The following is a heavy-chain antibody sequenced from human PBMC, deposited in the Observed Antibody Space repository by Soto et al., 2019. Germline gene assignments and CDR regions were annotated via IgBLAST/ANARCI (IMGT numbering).Heavy chain of an antibody. CDR3: ARDGTLSQYGYGGNSWFDP. D-gene: IGHD4-17*01. V-gene: IGHV1-18*04. J-gene: IGHJ5*02. CDR1: GYTFTSYG. CDR2: ISAYNGNT. Sequence: GASVKVSCKASGYTFTSYGISWVRQAPGQGLEWMGWISAYNGNTNYAQKLQGRVTMTTDTSTSTAYMELRSLRSDDTAVYYCARDGTLSQYGYGGNSWFDPWGQGTLVTVSS.